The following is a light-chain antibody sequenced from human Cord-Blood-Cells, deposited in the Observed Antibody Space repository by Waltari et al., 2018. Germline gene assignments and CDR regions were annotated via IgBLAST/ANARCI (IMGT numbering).Light chain of an antibody. J-gene: IGKJ1*01. V-gene: IGKV3-11*01. CDR1: RSVSSY. CDR3: QQRSNWRT. CDR2: DAS. Sequence: EIVLTQSPATLSLSPGERATLSCRARRSVSSYLAWYQQKPVQAPRLLIYDASNRATGHPARFSGSASGADFTLTIRSLEPEDFAVYYCQQRSNWRTFGQGP.